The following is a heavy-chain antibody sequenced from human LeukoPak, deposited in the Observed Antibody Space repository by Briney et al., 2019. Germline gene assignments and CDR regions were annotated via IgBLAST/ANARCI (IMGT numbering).Heavy chain of an antibody. J-gene: IGHJ4*02. CDR2: INSDGSWT. V-gene: IGHV3-74*01. D-gene: IGHD2-2*01. CDR3: VSFYETY. CDR1: GNYC. Sequence: GGSLRLSCAASGNYCMHWVRQAPGKGLVWVSHINSDGSWTSYADSVKGRFTISKDNAKNTVYLQMNNLRAEDTAVYYCVSFYETYWGRGTLVTVSS.